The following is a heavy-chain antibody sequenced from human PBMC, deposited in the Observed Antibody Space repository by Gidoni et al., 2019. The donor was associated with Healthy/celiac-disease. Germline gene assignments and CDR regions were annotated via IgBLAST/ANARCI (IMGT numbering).Heavy chain of an antibody. J-gene: IGHJ4*02. D-gene: IGHD3-22*01. CDR1: GLTFSGSA. Sequence: EVQLVESGGGLVQPGGSLKLSCAASGLTFSGSAMHWVRQASGKGLEWVGRIRSKANSYATAYAASVKGRFTISRDDSKNTAYLQMNSLKTEDTAVYYCTRLGDYYDSSGYYSRFDYWGQGTLVTVSS. CDR2: IRSKANSYAT. V-gene: IGHV3-73*02. CDR3: TRLGDYYDSSGYYSRFDY.